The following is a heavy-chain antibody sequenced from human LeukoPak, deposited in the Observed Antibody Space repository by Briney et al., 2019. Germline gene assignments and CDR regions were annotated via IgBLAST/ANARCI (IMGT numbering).Heavy chain of an antibody. CDR1: GFTFSSYS. D-gene: IGHD3-22*01. CDR3: ARDFARNNYYDSSGYYRY. J-gene: IGHJ4*02. Sequence: PGGSLRLSCAASGFTFSSYSMNWVRQAPGKGLEWVSSISSSSSYIYYADSVKGRFTISRDNAKNSLYLQMNSLRAEDTAVYYCARDFARNNYYDSSGYYRYWGQGTLVTVSS. V-gene: IGHV3-21*01. CDR2: ISSSSSYI.